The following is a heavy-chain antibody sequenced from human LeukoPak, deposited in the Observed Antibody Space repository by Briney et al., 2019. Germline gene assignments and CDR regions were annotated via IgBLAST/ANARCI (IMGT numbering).Heavy chain of an antibody. J-gene: IGHJ4*02. V-gene: IGHV4-38-2*02. CDR1: GYSISSGYY. CDR3: ATLLYGSGSYYWDY. D-gene: IGHD3-10*01. CDR2: IYHSGST. Sequence: SETLSLTCTVSGYSISSGYYWGWIRQPPGKGLEWIGSIYHSGSTYYNPSLKSRVTISVDTSKNQFSLKLSSVTAADTAVYYCATLLYGSGSYYWDYWGQGTLVTVSS.